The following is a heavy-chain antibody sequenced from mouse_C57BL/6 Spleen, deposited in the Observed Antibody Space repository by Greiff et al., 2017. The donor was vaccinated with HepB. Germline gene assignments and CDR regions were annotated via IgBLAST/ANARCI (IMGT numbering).Heavy chain of an antibody. V-gene: IGHV1-42*01. CDR2: INPSTGGT. D-gene: IGHD1-1*01. J-gene: IGHJ2*01. CDR1: GYSFTGYY. CDR3: ARPTTVVATNYFDY. Sequence: VQLQQSGPELVKPGASVKISCKASGYSFTGYYMNWVKQSPEKSLEWIGEINPSTGGTTYNQKYKAKATWTVDTSASTAYMQLKSLTSENSAVYYCARPTTVVATNYFDYWGQGTTLTVSS.